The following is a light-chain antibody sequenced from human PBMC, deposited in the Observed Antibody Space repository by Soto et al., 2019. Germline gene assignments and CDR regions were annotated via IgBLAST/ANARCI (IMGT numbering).Light chain of an antibody. V-gene: IGKV1-39*01. J-gene: IGKJ5*01. CDR3: QQSYSAPIP. Sequence: DIQRTQSRASLSAAAGSRNTTTCLVSQSISGYLNWYQQKPGKAPKFLIYAASSLQSGVPSRFSGSGSGTDFTLTISSLQPEDFATYYCQQSYSAPIPVGQGTRLEI. CDR2: AAS. CDR1: QSISGY.